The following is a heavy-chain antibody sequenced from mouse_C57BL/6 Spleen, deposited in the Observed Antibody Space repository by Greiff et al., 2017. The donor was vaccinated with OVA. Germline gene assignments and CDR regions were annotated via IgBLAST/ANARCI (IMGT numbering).Heavy chain of an antibody. Sequence: QVQLQQSGAELARPGASVKMSCKASGYTFTSYTMHWVKQRPGQGLEWIGYINPSSGYTKYNQKFKDKATLTADKSSSTAYMQLSSLTSEDSAVYYGARFGGLGGIRAWFAYWGQGTLVTVSA. CDR2: INPSSGYT. J-gene: IGHJ3*01. CDR3: ARFGGLGGIRAWFAY. CDR1: GYTFTSYT. D-gene: IGHD1-1*01. V-gene: IGHV1-4*01.